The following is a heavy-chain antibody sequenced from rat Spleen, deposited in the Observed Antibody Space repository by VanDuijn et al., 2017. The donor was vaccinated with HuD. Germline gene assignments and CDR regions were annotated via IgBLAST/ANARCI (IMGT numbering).Heavy chain of an antibody. V-gene: IGHV5-19*01. CDR3: ATAGTRVSRFAY. Sequence: EVQLVESGGGLVQPGGSLKLSFAASGFVFSSYGMNWVRQAPPKGLKWVASISPSGNYTFYRDSVKGRFTISRDNAKSTLYLQMDSLRSEDTATYYCATAGTRVSRFAYWGQGTLVTVSS. J-gene: IGHJ3*01. D-gene: IGHD1-4*01. CDR1: GFVFSSYG. CDR2: ISPSGNYT.